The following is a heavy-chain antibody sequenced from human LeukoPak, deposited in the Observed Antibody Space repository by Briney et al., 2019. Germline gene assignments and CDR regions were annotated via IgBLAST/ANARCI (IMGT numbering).Heavy chain of an antibody. J-gene: IGHJ4*02. Sequence: SGGSLRLSCAASGFTFSSYAMSWVRQAPGKGLEWVSAISDIGGSTYYADSVKGRFTISRDNSKNTLYLQMNSLRAEDTAVYYCAKGVLYSYYDSSGLDYFDYWGQGTLVTVSS. D-gene: IGHD3-22*01. CDR1: GFTFSSYA. V-gene: IGHV3-23*01. CDR3: AKGVLYSYYDSSGLDYFDY. CDR2: ISDIGGST.